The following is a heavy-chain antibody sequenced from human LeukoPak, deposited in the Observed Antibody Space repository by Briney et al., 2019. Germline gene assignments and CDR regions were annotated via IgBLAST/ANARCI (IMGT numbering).Heavy chain of an antibody. CDR1: GFTFSSYE. V-gene: IGHV3-23*01. J-gene: IGHJ4*02. Sequence: GSLRLSCAASGFTFSSYEMNWVRQAPGKGLEWVSAISNSGGSTNYADSVKGRFTISRDNSKNTLYLQMNSLRAEDTAVYYCAKRSCSGGSCNFDYWGQGTLVTVSS. CDR3: AKRSCSGGSCNFDY. D-gene: IGHD2-15*01. CDR2: ISNSGGST.